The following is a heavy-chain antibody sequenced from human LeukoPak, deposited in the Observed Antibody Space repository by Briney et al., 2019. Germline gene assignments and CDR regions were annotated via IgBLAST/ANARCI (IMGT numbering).Heavy chain of an antibody. D-gene: IGHD3-10*01. J-gene: IGHJ4*02. CDR1: GFPFSSYA. V-gene: IGHV3-23*05. CDR3: TRAHGRITRDAYLDY. Sequence: GSLRLSCAASGFPFSSYAMSWVRQAPGKGLTWVSVIYSSGSTYYADSVKGRFAISRDDSKNTLHLQMNSLRAEDTAMYYCTRAHGRITRDAYLDYWGQGTLVTVSS. CDR2: IYSSGST.